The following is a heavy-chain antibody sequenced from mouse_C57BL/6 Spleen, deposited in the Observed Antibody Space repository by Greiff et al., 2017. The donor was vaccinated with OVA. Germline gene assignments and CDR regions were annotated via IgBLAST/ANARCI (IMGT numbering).Heavy chain of an antibody. V-gene: IGHV14-3*01. CDR3: AREDYYGSSHWYFDV. D-gene: IGHD1-1*01. J-gene: IGHJ1*03. CDR1: GFNIKNTY. CDR2: IDPANGNT. Sequence: DVKLQESVAELVRPGASVKLSCTASGFNIKNTYMHWVKQRPEQGLEWIGRIDPANGNTKYAPKFQGKATITADTSSNTAYLQLSSLTSEDTAIYYCAREDYYGSSHWYFDVWGTGTTVTVSS.